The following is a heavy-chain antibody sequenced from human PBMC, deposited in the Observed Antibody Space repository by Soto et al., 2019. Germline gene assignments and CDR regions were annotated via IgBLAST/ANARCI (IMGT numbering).Heavy chain of an antibody. CDR3: ARRRSGPTFFDY. CDR2: IYHSGST. V-gene: IGHV4-59*08. D-gene: IGHD3-10*01. J-gene: IGHJ4*02. Sequence: SETLSLTCTVSGGSISSYYWSWIRQPPGKGLEWIGFIYHSGSTNYSPSLKSRVTISVDTSKNQFSLKLTSLTAADTAVYYCARRRSGPTFFDYWGQGTQVTVSS. CDR1: GGSISSYY.